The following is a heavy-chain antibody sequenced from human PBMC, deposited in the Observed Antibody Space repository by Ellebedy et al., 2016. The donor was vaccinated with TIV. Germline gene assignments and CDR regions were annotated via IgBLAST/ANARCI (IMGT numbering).Heavy chain of an antibody. Sequence: SLKISCAASGFTFDDYAMHWVRQAPGKGREWVSGISWNSGSIGYADSVKGRFTISRDNAKTSLYLQMSSLTAEDTAIYYCSYSLHSSAYCWGQGTLVTVSS. CDR3: SYSLHSSAYC. V-gene: IGHV3-9*01. CDR1: GFTFDDYA. J-gene: IGHJ4*02. D-gene: IGHD6-19*01. CDR2: ISWNSGSI.